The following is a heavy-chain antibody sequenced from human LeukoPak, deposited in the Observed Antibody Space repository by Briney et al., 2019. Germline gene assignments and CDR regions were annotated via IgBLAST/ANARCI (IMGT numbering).Heavy chain of an antibody. J-gene: IGHJ6*02. CDR2: IIPILGIA. CDR3: ASPPIAAADSSTQYYYYGMDV. V-gene: IGHV1-69*04. Sequence: ASVKVSCKASGGTFSSYAISWVRQAPGQGLEWMGRIIPILGIANYAQKFQGRVTITADKSTSTAYVELSSLRSEDTAVYYCASPPIAAADSSTQYYYYGMDVWGQGTTVTVSS. D-gene: IGHD6-13*01. CDR1: GGTFSSYA.